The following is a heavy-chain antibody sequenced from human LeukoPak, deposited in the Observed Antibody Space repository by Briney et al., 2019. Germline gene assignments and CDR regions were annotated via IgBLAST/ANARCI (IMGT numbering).Heavy chain of an antibody. J-gene: IGHJ4*02. CDR3: AKDSPVATR. CDR1: GFTFSSSA. CDR2: ITDSGDGT. V-gene: IGHV3-23*01. D-gene: IGHD2-15*01. Sequence: GGSLRLSCAASGFTFSSSAMSWVRQAPGKGLEWASSITDSGDGTYYADSVKGRFTISRDDSKNTLYLQMNSLRAEDTAVYYCAKDSPVATRWGQGTLVTVSS.